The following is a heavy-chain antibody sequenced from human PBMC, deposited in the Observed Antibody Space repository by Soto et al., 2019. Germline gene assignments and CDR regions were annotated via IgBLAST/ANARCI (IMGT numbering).Heavy chain of an antibody. V-gene: IGHV1-69*13. CDR1: GGTFSRYA. D-gene: IGHD3-22*01. CDR2: IIPIFGTA. Sequence: SVNVSCKASGGTFSRYAISWVRQAPGQGLEWMGGIIPIFGTANYAQKFQGRVTITADESTSTAYMELSSLRSEDTAVYYCAREHSTYYYDSSGYTPPSWGQGTLVTVSS. CDR3: AREHSTYYYDSSGYTPPS. J-gene: IGHJ5*02.